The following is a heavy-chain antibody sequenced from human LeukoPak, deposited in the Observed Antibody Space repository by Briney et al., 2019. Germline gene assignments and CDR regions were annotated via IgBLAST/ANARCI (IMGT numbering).Heavy chain of an antibody. J-gene: IGHJ6*02. CDR1: GFTFSNYG. Sequence: GGSLRLSCAAYGFTFSNYGMHWVRQAPGKGLEWVAVISYDESDKYYADSVKGRFTISRDNSKNTLYLQMNSLRPEDTAVYYCAKGVVAATNAAYYGMDVWGQGTTVTVS. D-gene: IGHD2-15*01. CDR3: AKGVVAATNAAYYGMDV. V-gene: IGHV3-30*18. CDR2: ISYDESDK.